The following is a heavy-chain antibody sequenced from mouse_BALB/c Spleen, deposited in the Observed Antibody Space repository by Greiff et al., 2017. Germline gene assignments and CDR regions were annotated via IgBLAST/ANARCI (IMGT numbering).Heavy chain of an antibody. D-gene: IGHD2-3*01. CDR3: ARDYDGYYAWFAY. Sequence: EVKVVESGGGLVQPGGSLRLSCATSGFTFTDYYMSWVRQPPGKALEWLGFLRNKANGYTTEYSASVKGRFTISRDNSQSILYLQMNTLRAEDSATYYCARDYDGYYAWFAYWGQGTLVTVSA. CDR2: LRNKANGYTT. V-gene: IGHV7-3*02. J-gene: IGHJ3*01. CDR1: GFTFTDYY.